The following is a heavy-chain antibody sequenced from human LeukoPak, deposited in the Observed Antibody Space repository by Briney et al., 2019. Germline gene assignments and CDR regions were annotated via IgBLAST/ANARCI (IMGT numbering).Heavy chain of an antibody. Sequence: SETLSLTCTVSGGSISSSSYYWGWIRQPPGKGLEWIGRIYYSGSTYYNPSLKSRVTISVDTSKNQFSLKLSSVTAADTAVYYCGTSDYYDSSGYYYGNYWGQGTLVTVSS. V-gene: IGHV4-39*01. CDR3: GTSDYYDSSGYYYGNY. CDR1: GGSISSSSYY. J-gene: IGHJ4*02. CDR2: IYYSGST. D-gene: IGHD3-22*01.